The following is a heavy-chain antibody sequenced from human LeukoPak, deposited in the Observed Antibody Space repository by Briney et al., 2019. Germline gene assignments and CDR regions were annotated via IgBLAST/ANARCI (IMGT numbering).Heavy chain of an antibody. CDR1: GFTFSDYY. CDR2: ISSSSSYT. D-gene: IGHD4-11*01. Sequence: GGPLRLSCAASGFTFSDYYMSWIRQAPGKGLEWVSYISSSSSYTNYADSVKGRFTISRDNAKNSLYLQMNSLRAEDTAVYYCARAPHYSNYGPYYYGMDVWGQGTTVTVSS. V-gene: IGHV3-11*06. CDR3: ARAPHYSNYGPYYYGMDV. J-gene: IGHJ6*02.